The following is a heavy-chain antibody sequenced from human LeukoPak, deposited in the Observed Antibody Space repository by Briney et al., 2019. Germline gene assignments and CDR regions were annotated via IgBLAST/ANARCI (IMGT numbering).Heavy chain of an antibody. D-gene: IGHD3-22*01. Sequence: GGSLRLSCAASGFTFNSYAMHWVRQAPGTGLEWVAVISYDGSNKYYADSVKGRFTISRDNSKNTLYLQMNSLRAEDTAVYYCARDLMYDSSGYYSPAVGYWGQGTLVTVSS. CDR2: ISYDGSNK. J-gene: IGHJ4*02. V-gene: IGHV3-30*04. CDR1: GFTFNSYA. CDR3: ARDLMYDSSGYYSPAVGY.